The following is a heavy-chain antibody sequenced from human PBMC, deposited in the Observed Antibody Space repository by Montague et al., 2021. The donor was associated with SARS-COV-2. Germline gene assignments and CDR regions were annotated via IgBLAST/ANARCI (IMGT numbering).Heavy chain of an antibody. CDR3: ARHKRPIYCSGGSCYSKGGWFDP. V-gene: IGHV5-51*01. J-gene: IGHJ5*02. D-gene: IGHD2-15*01. CDR2: IYPGDSDT. CDR1: GYSFTSYW. Sequence: QSGAEVKKPGESLKISCKGSGYSFTSYWIGWVRQMPGKGLEWMGIIYPGDSDTRYSPSFQGQVTISADKSISTAYLQWSSLKASDTAMYYCARHKRPIYCSGGSCYSKGGWFDPWGQGTLVTVSS.